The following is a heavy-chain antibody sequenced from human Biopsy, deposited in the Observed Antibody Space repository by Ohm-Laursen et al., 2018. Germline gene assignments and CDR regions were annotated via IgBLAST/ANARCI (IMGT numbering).Heavy chain of an antibody. D-gene: IGHD3/OR15-3a*01. V-gene: IGHV3-74*01. CDR3: ASGPRGFRP. Sequence: SLRLSCSASAFNYSSYWMYWVCQVPGKGPAWVSRIDSDGSTTRYADAVQGRFRISRDKAKDTLYLQMNSLRDDDTVVYYCASGPRGFRPWGRGTLVTVSS. CDR1: AFNYSSYW. J-gene: IGHJ5*02. CDR2: IDSDGSTT.